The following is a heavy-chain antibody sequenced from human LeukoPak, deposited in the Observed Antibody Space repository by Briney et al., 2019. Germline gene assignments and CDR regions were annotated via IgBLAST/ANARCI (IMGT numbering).Heavy chain of an antibody. CDR2: ISGSGSAT. Sequence: PGGSLTLSCAPSGFTFRSYAMNWVRQAPGEGLEWVSAISGSGSATYYADSVRGRFTISRDNSKNTLYLQMNSLRAEDTAVYYCAKDQYGEAFDIWGPGTRVTVSS. CDR3: AKDQYGEAFDI. V-gene: IGHV3-23*01. J-gene: IGHJ3*02. CDR1: GFTFRSYA. D-gene: IGHD4-17*01.